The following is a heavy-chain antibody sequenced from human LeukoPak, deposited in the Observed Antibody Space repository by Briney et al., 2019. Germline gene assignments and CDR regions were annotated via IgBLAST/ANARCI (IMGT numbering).Heavy chain of an antibody. Sequence: PGRSLRLSRAASGFRFSSYGMHWVRQAPGKGLEWVALIAYDGSNKYYGDSVKGRFTISRDNSKNTLYLQMSSLRVEDTAVYHCAKEETAVAGTFPLDYWGQGTLVTVSS. CDR1: GFRFSSYG. D-gene: IGHD6-19*01. J-gene: IGHJ4*02. CDR3: AKEETAVAGTFPLDY. CDR2: IAYDGSNK. V-gene: IGHV3-30*18.